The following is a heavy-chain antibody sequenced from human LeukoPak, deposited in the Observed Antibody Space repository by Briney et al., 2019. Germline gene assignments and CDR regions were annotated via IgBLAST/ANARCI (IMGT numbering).Heavy chain of an antibody. Sequence: SETLSLTCTVSGYSISSGYYWSWIRQPPGKGLEWIGEINHSGSTNYNPSLKSRVTISVDTSKNQFSLKLSSVTAADTAVYYCARGGGYCSGGSCYSSYYYMDVWGKGTTVTVSS. CDR2: INHSGST. J-gene: IGHJ6*03. D-gene: IGHD2-15*01. CDR3: ARGGGYCSGGSCYSSYYYMDV. CDR1: GYSISSGYY. V-gene: IGHV4-38-2*02.